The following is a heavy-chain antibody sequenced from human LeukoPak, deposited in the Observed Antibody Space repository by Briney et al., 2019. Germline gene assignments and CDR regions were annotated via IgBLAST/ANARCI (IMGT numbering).Heavy chain of an antibody. Sequence: QAGGSLRLSCAASGFTFSSYAMSWVRQAPGKGLEWVSAISGSGGSTYYADSVKGRFTISRDNSKNTLYLQMNSLRAEDTAVYYCAKDGVAWVGARYYFDYWGQGTLVTVSS. CDR2: ISGSGGST. CDR1: GFTFSSYA. CDR3: AKDGVAWVGARYYFDY. V-gene: IGHV3-23*01. D-gene: IGHD1-26*01. J-gene: IGHJ4*02.